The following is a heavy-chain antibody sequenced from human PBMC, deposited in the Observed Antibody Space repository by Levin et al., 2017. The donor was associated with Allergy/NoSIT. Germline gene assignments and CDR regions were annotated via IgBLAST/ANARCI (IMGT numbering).Heavy chain of an antibody. Sequence: ASVKVSCKASGYTFTSYAMNWVRQAPGQGLEWMGWINTNTGNPTYAQGFTGRFVFSLDTSVSTAYLQISSLKAEDTAVYYCARGFDFWSGFGWGDYYYDGMDVWGQGTTVTVSS. CDR2: INTNTGNP. CDR3: ARGFDFWSGFGWGDYYYDGMDV. V-gene: IGHV7-4-1*02. CDR1: GYTFTSYA. D-gene: IGHD3-3*01. J-gene: IGHJ6*02.